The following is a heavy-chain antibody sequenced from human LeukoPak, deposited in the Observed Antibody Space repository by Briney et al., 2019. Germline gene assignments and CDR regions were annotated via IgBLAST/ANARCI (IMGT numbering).Heavy chain of an antibody. V-gene: IGHV4-31*03. CDR1: GGSISSSSYY. J-gene: IGHJ4*02. D-gene: IGHD2-2*01. CDR2: IYYSGST. Sequence: PSETLSLTCTVSGGSISSSSYYWGWIRQHPGKGLEWIGYIYYSGSTYYNPSLKSRVTISVDTSKNQFSLKLSSVTAADTAVYYCARDSSGGVVPAAWGQGTLVTVSS. CDR3: ARDSSGGVVPAA.